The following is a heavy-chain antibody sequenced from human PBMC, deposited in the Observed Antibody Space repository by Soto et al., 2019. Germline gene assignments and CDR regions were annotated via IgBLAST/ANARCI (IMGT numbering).Heavy chain of an antibody. J-gene: IGHJ6*02. Sequence: WIRQPPGKGLEWIGYIYYSGSTNYNPSLKSRVTISVDTSKNQFSLKLSSVTAADTAVYYCARGKGYGDYYYYYYGMDVWGQGTTVTVSS. V-gene: IGHV4-59*01. CDR3: ARGKGYGDYYYYYYGMDV. CDR2: IYYSGST. D-gene: IGHD4-17*01.